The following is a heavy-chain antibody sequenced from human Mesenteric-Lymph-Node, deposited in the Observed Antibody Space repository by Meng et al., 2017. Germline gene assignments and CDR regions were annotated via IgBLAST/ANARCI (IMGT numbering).Heavy chain of an antibody. CDR3: ARDSSGSWFDP. CDR1: VVTFSSYS. D-gene: IGHD6-19*01. Sequence: EVQLVECGGGLVKPVGSLRLSCAASVVTFSSYSMNWVRQAPVKGLEWVSSISSSSSYIYYADSVKGRFTISRDNAKNSLYLQMNSLRAEDTAVYYCARDSSGSWFDPWGQGTLVTVSS. V-gene: IGHV3-21*01. CDR2: ISSSSSYI. J-gene: IGHJ5*02.